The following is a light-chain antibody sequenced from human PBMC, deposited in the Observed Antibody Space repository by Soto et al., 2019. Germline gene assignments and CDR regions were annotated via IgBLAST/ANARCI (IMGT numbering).Light chain of an antibody. CDR3: QQYKNWPKIT. Sequence: DIQMTQSRSTLSASVGDRVTITCRSSQTISSWLAWYQQKPGKAPKLMIYDASSLESGVPSRFSGSVSGTEFTLTISRLQSEDFGVYYCQQYKNWPKITVGGWTKVDIK. CDR1: QTISSW. CDR2: DAS. V-gene: IGKV1-5*01. J-gene: IGKJ4*01.